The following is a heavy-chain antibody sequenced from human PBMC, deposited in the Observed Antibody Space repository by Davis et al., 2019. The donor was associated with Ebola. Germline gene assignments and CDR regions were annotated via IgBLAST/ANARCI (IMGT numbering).Heavy chain of an antibody. J-gene: IGHJ6*02. CDR2: IYSGGST. CDR3: AKDPATQTQYQLLYYYYGMDV. D-gene: IGHD2-2*01. V-gene: IGHV3-66*01. Sequence: GESLKISCAASGFTVSSNYMSWVRQAPGKGLEWVSVIYSGGSTYYADSVKGRFTISRDNSKNTLYLQMNSLRAEDTAVYYCAKDPATQTQYQLLYYYYGMDVWGQGTTITVSS. CDR1: GFTVSSNY.